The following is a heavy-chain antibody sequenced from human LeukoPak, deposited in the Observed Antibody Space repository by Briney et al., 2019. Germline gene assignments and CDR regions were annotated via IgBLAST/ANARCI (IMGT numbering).Heavy chain of an antibody. CDR3: ARAHSSSWYYKVDY. V-gene: IGHV3-30-3*01. J-gene: IGHJ4*02. D-gene: IGHD6-13*01. CDR2: ISYDGSNK. Sequence: GGSLRLSCAASGFTFSSYAMHWVRQAPGKGLEWVAVISYDGSNKYYADSVKGRFTISRDNSKNTLYLQMNSLRAEDTAVYYCARAHSSSWYYKVDYWGQGTLVTVSS. CDR1: GFTFSSYA.